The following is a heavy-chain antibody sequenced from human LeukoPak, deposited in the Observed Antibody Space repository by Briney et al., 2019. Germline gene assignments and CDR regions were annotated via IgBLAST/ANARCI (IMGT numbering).Heavy chain of an antibody. D-gene: IGHD3-3*01. J-gene: IGHJ4*02. Sequence: SETLSLTCAVSGGSISSSNWWSWVRQPPGKGLEWIGEIYHSGSTNYNPSLKSRVTISVDTSKNQFSLKLSSVTAADTAVYYCARLNYDFWSGYYNLFDYWGQGTLVTVSS. CDR1: GGSISSSNW. CDR2: IYHSGST. CDR3: ARLNYDFWSGYYNLFDY. V-gene: IGHV4-4*02.